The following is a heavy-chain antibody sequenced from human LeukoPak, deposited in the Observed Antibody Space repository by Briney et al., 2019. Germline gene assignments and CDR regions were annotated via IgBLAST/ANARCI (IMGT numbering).Heavy chain of an antibody. J-gene: IGHJ4*02. CDR2: INPNNGDT. D-gene: IGHD2-21*01. V-gene: IGHV1-2*02. Sequence: ASVKVSCKASGYTFTAQYMHWVRLAPGQGLEWMGWINPNNGDTKYAQSFLGRVTMTRDTSTTTAYMELSSLRSDDTAVYFCASYPRSIPTPPFDYWGQGTLVTVSS. CDR3: ASYPRSIPTPPFDY. CDR1: GYTFTAQY.